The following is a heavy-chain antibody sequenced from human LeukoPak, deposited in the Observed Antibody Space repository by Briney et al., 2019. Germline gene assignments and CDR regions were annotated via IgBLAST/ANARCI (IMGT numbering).Heavy chain of an antibody. CDR1: GFTFSSYG. V-gene: IGHV3-30*18. CDR3: AKDRLAVAGSLGY. D-gene: IGHD6-19*01. J-gene: IGHJ4*02. CDR2: ISYDGSNK. Sequence: GGSLRLSCAASGFTFSSYGMHWVRQAPGKGLEWVAVISYDGSNKYYADSVKGRFTISRDNSKNTLYLQMNSLRAEDTAVYYCAKDRLAVAGSLGYWGQGTLVTVSS.